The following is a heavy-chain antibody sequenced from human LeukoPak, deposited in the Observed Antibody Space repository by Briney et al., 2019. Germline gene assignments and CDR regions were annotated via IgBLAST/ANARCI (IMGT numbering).Heavy chain of an antibody. CDR3: AREVLYYYDTYGYSY. CDR1: GFTFSSYA. J-gene: IGHJ4*02. CDR2: ISYDGSNK. V-gene: IGHV3-30-3*01. D-gene: IGHD3-22*01. Sequence: GGSLRLSCAASGFTFSSYAMHWVRQAPGKGLEWVAIISYDGSNKYYADSVKGRFTISRDNSKNTLYLQMNSLRAEDTAVYYCAREVLYYYDTYGYSYWGQGTLVIVSS.